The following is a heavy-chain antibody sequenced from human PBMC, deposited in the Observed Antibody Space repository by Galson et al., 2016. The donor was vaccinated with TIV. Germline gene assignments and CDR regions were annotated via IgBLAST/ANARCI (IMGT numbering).Heavy chain of an antibody. V-gene: IGHV1-69*13. CDR3: GVAHMIPVVIRF. Sequence: SVKVSCKASGGTFNTYSFNWVRQAPGHGLEWLGQINPLFDRINYAQKSQDRVTVSADGSMELSNLTPEDTAVYFCGVAHMIPVVIRFWGRGTPVTVSS. J-gene: IGHJ4*02. CDR2: INPLFDRI. CDR1: GGTFNTYS. D-gene: IGHD3-16*02.